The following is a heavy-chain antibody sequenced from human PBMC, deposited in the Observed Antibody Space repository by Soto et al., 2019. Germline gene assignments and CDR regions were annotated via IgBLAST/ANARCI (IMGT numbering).Heavy chain of an antibody. CDR2: IRSKAYGGTT. D-gene: IGHD2-2*02. CDR1: GFTFGDYA. Sequence: PGGSLRLSCTASGFTFGDYALSWFRQAPGKGLEWVGFIRSKAYGGTTEYAASVKGRFTISRDDSKSIAYLQMHSLKAEDTAVYYCTRDHYCSSTSCYKDSRFDPWGQGTLVTVSS. CDR3: TRDHYCSSTSCYKDSRFDP. J-gene: IGHJ5*02. V-gene: IGHV3-49*03.